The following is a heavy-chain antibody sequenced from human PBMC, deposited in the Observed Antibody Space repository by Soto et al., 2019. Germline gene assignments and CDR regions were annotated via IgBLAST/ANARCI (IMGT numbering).Heavy chain of an antibody. V-gene: IGHV4-34*01. J-gene: IGHJ6*04. CDR3: ALSIWRTAARPYYYYYVLDV. Sequence: SETLSLTCSVYGGSFTGDYWIWIRQPPGKGLEWREEINHSGRTNYNPSPKSRVTISVDTSKNQFSLKLGSVTAADTAVYYFALSIWRTAARPYYYYYVLDVRGIGTTVTVSS. CDR1: GGSFTGDY. CDR2: INHSGRT. D-gene: IGHD6-6*01.